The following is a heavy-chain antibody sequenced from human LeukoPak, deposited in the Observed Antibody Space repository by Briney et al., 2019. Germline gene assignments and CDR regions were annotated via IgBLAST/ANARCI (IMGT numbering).Heavy chain of an antibody. J-gene: IGHJ4*02. V-gene: IGHV5-51*01. D-gene: IGHD3-22*01. CDR3: VRYEEEGHYYGSSGLDY. CDR1: GYSFTSYW. Sequence: GESLKISCKGSGYSFTSYWIAWVRQMPGKGLEWMGIIYPGDSDTSYSPSFQGQVTISADKSISTAYLQWSSLKASDTAMYYCVRYEEEGHYYGSSGLDYWGQGTLVTVSS. CDR2: IYPGDSDT.